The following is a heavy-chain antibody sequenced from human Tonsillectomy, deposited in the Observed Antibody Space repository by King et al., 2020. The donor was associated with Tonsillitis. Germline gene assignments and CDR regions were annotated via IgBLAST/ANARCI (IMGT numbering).Heavy chain of an antibody. Sequence: QLVESGGGLVKPGGSLRVSCGASGFTFSKYSMNWVRQAPGKGLEWVSFISSRSDYMYYADSVKGRFTMSRDNAKNSLYLQMNGLRAEDTAVYYCARGEEFGELQFHLDDYWGQGTLVTVSS. J-gene: IGHJ4*02. CDR2: ISSRSDYM. CDR3: ARGEEFGELQFHLDDY. V-gene: IGHV3-21*01. D-gene: IGHD3-10*01. CDR1: GFTFSKYS.